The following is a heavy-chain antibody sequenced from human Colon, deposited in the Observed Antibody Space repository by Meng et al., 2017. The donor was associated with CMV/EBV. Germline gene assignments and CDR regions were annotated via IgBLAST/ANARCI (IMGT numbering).Heavy chain of an antibody. CDR1: GGSFSGYY. J-gene: IGHJ5*02. Sequence: SETLSLTCAVYGGSFSGYYWSWIRQPPGKGLEWIAYIYYSGSTNYNPSLKSRVTISVDTTKNQFSLKMNSVTAAETAVYYCARAYGDYRFDPWGPGTLVTVSS. CDR3: ARAYGDYRFDP. CDR2: IYYSGST. V-gene: IGHV4-59*01. D-gene: IGHD4-17*01.